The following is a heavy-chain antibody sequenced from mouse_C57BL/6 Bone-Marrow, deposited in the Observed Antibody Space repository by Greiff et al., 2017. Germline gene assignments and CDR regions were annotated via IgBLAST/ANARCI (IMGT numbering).Heavy chain of an antibody. CDR1: GFTFSSYG. J-gene: IGHJ4*01. CDR2: ISSGGSYT. V-gene: IGHV5-6*01. CDR3: ARQAEDMDY. Sequence: EVKVVESGGDLVKPGGSLKLSCAASGFTFSSYGMSWVRQTPDKRLEWVATISSGGSYTYYPDSVKGRFTISRDNAKNTLYLQMSSLKSEDTAMFYCARQAEDMDYWGQGTSVTVSS.